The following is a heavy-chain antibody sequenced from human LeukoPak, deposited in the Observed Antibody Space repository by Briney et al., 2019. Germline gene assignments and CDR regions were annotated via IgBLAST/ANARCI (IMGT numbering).Heavy chain of an antibody. J-gene: IGHJ4*02. CDR2: ISDSGGST. V-gene: IGHV3-23*01. Sequence: GGSLRLSCAASGFTFSDYAMSWVRQAPGKGLEWVSGISDSGGSTWYADSVKGRFTISRDNSKNTLYLQMSSLRAEDTAVYYCAKTSVEMATIRAPSGSYWGQGTLVTVSS. CDR3: AKTSVEMATIRAPSGSY. D-gene: IGHD5-24*01. CDR1: GFTFSDYA.